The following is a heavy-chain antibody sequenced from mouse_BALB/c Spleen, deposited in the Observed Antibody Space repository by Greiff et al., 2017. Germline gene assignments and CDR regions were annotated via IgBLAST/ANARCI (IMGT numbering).Heavy chain of an antibody. V-gene: IGHV1S137*01. CDR1: GYTFTDYA. J-gene: IGHJ2*01. CDR2: ISTYYGDA. CDR3: ARRTTVVPYYFDY. D-gene: IGHD1-1*01. Sequence: QVHVKQSGAELVRPGVSVKISCKGSGYTFTDYAMHWVKQSHAKSLEWIGVISTYYGDASYNQKFKGKATMTVDKSSSTAYMELARLTSEDSAIYYCARRTTVVPYYFDYWGQGTTLTVSS.